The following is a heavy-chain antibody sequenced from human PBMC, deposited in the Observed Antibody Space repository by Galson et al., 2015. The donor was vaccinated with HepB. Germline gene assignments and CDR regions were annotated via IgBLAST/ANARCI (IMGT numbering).Heavy chain of an antibody. D-gene: IGHD3-10*01. CDR3: ATVGLFGDRNNQKRWYFDY. J-gene: IGHJ4*02. V-gene: IGHV1-24*01. CDR1: GYTLTELS. CDR2: FDPEDGET. Sequence: SVKVSCKVSGYTLTELSMHWVRQAPGKGLEWMGGFDPEDGETIYAQKFQGRVTMTEDTSTDTAYMELSSLRSEDTAVYYCATVGLFGDRNNQKRWYFDYWGQGTLVTVSS.